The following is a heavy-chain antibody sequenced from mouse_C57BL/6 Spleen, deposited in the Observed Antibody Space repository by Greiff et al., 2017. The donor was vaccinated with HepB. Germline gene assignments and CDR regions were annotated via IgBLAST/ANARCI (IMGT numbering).Heavy chain of an antibody. D-gene: IGHD1-1*01. J-gene: IGHJ4*01. CDR3: ARGGYYGSSYVNYAMDY. Sequence: QVQLQQPGAELVRPGSSVKLSCKASGYTFTSYWMHWVKQRPIQGLEWIGNIDPSDSETHYNQKFKDKATLTVDKSSSTAYMQLSSLTSEDSAVYYCARGGYYGSSYVNYAMDYWGQGTSVTVSS. CDR2: IDPSDSET. V-gene: IGHV1-52*01. CDR1: GYTFTSYW.